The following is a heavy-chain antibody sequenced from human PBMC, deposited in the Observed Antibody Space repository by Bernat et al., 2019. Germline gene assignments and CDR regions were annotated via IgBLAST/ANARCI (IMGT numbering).Heavy chain of an antibody. Sequence: QLQLQESGPGLVKPSETLSLTCSISGGSISSNSYYWGWIRQPPGKGLEWIGSIHYSGTTYYNPSLESRLTICGYWSRNLFSVKQRSETGAETDSCDYTRTGGVTAATGGYRGR. J-gene: IGHJ2*01. D-gene: IGHD2-8*02. V-gene: IGHV4-39*01. CDR1: GGSISSNSYY. CDR2: IHYSGTT. CDR3: TRTGGVTAATGGY.